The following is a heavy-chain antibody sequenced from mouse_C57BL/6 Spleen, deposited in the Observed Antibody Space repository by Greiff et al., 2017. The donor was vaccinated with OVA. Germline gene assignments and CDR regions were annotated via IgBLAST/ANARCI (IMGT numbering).Heavy chain of an antibody. J-gene: IGHJ4*01. V-gene: IGHV1-64*01. D-gene: IGHD1-1*01. CDR3: ARYYYGFYYAMDY. Sequence: QVQLQQPGAELVKPGASVKLSCKASGYTFTSYWMHWVKQRTGQGLEWIGMIHPNSGSTNYNEKFKSKATLTVDKSSSTAYMQLSSLTSEDSAVYYCARYYYGFYYAMDYWGQGTSVTVSS. CDR2: IHPNSGST. CDR1: GYTFTSYW.